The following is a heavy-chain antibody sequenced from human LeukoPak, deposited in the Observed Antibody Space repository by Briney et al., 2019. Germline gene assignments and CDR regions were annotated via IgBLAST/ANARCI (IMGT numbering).Heavy chain of an antibody. CDR2: IYYSGST. CDR3: ARDRHYYDSSGYYRSNYYYYGMDV. D-gene: IGHD3-22*01. Sequence: ASETLSLTCTVSGGSISSGGYYWSWIRQPPGKGLEWIGYIYYSGSTNYNPSLKSRVTISVDTSKNQFSLKLSSVTAADTAVYYCARDRHYYDSSGYYRSNYYYYGMDVWGQGTTVTVSS. V-gene: IGHV4-61*08. CDR1: GGSISSGGYY. J-gene: IGHJ6*02.